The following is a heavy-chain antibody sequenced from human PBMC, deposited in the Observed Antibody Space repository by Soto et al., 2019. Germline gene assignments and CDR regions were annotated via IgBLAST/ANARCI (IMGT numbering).Heavy chain of an antibody. CDR1: GFTFSSYW. Sequence: PGGSLRLSCAASGFTFSSYWMHWVRQAPGKGLVWVSRINSDGSSTSYADSVKGRFTISRDNAKNTLYLQMNSLRAEDTAVYYCAIRASYYDSSGYFDYWGQETLVTVSS. CDR3: AIRASYYDSSGYFDY. CDR2: INSDGSST. J-gene: IGHJ4*02. D-gene: IGHD3-22*01. V-gene: IGHV3-74*01.